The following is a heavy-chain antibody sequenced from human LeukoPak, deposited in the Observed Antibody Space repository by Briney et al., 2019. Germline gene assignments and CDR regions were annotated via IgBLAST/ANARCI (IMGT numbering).Heavy chain of an antibody. Sequence: PGGSLRLSCAASGFTFSDCAMNWVRQAPGKGLEWVSAVSGSGGTTYYADSVKGRFTISRDNSKNTLDLQMNSLRAEDTAVYYCARRKGDYWGQGTLVTVSS. CDR2: VSGSGGTT. V-gene: IGHV3-23*01. CDR1: GFTFSDCA. CDR3: ARRKGDY. J-gene: IGHJ4*02.